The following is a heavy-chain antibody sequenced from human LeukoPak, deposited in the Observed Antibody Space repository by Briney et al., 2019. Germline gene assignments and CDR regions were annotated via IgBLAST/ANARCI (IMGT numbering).Heavy chain of an antibody. CDR3: ARSGKYSGYDLYYYGMDV. J-gene: IGHJ6*02. CDR2: ISSSSYI. Sequence: PGGSLRLSCAASGFTFSSYSMNWVRQAPGKGLEWLSSISSSSYIYYADSVKGRFTISRDNAKNSLYLQMNSLRAEDTAVYYCARSGKYSGYDLYYYGMDVWGQGTTVTVSS. CDR1: GFTFSSYS. V-gene: IGHV3-21*01. D-gene: IGHD5-12*01.